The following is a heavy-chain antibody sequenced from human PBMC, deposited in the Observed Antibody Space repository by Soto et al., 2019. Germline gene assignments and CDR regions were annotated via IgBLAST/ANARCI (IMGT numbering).Heavy chain of an antibody. CDR1: GGTFSSYA. D-gene: IGHD6-19*01. J-gene: IGHJ4*02. CDR2: IIPIFGTA. V-gene: IGHV1-69*13. CDR3: ARVAVIAVAGFGFDY. Sequence: SVKVTCKASGGTFSSYAISWVRQAPGQGLEWMGGIIPIFGTANYAQKFQGRVTITADESTSTAYMELSSLRSEDTAVYYCARVAVIAVAGFGFDYWGQGTLVTVSS.